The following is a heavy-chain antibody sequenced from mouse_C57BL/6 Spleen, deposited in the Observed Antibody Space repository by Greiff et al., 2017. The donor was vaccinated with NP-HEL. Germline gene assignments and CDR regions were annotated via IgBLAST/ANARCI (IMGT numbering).Heavy chain of an antibody. J-gene: IGHJ4*01. CDR2: IYPGDGDT. CDR3: ARSKPYAMDY. V-gene: IGHV1-82*01. Sequence: LVKPGASVKISCKASGYAFSSSWMNWVKQRPGKGLEWIGRIYPGDGDTNYNGKFKGKATLTADKSSSTAYMQLSSLTSEDSAVYFCARSKPYAMDYWGQGTSVTVSS. CDR1: GYAFSSSW.